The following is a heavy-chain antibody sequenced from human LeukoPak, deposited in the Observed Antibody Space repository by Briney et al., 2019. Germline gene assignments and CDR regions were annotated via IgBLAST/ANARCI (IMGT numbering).Heavy chain of an antibody. D-gene: IGHD5-18*01. CDR2: IKKDGSEK. J-gene: IGHJ4*02. Sequence: GGSLRLSCAASGFTFSSYWMHWVRQAPGKGLEWVANIKKDGSEKYYVDSVKGRFTISRDNAKTSLYLQMNSLRAEDTAVYYCARDLSGVTGYTYGRGIDYWGQGTLVTVSS. CDR1: GFTFSSYW. V-gene: IGHV3-7*01. CDR3: ARDLSGVTGYTYGRGIDY.